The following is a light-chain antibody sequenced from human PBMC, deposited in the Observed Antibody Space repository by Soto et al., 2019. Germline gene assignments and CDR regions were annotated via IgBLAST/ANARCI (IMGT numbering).Light chain of an antibody. Sequence: QSVLTQPASVSGSPGQSIAISCTGTSSDVGAYDYVSWYQQHPDRAPRLVIYEVSNRPSGVSNRFSGSKSVNTAALTISGLQAEDEADYYCASHTTTTTRVFGTGTKVTVL. CDR1: SSDVGAYDY. J-gene: IGLJ1*01. CDR3: ASHTTTTTRV. V-gene: IGLV2-14*03. CDR2: EVS.